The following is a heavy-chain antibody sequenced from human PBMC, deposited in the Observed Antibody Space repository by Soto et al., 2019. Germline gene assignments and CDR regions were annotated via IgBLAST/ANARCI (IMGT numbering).Heavy chain of an antibody. CDR1: GYTFTSYA. D-gene: IGHD6-19*01. J-gene: IGHJ4*02. V-gene: IGHV1-3*01. CDR3: ARVIPVAVYFDY. CDR2: INAGNGNT. Sequence: ASVKVSCKASGYTFTSYAMHWVRQAPGQRLEWMGWINAGNGNTIYSQNLQGRLTITRDTSASTTYMELSSLRSEDTAVYYCARVIPVAVYFDYWGQGTLVTVSS.